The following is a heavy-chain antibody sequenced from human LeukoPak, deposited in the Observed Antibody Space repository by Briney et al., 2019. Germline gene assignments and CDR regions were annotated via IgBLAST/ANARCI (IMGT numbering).Heavy chain of an antibody. CDR1: GYSISSGYY. D-gene: IGHD3-10*01. V-gene: IGHV4-38-2*01. CDR3: ARPGGSGSYVDY. Sequence: PSETLSLTCAVSGYSISSGYYWGWIRQPPGKGLEWIGSIYHSGSTYYNPSLKSRVTISVDTSKNQFSLKLSSVTAADTAVYYCARPGGSGSYVDYWGQGTLVTVSS. J-gene: IGHJ4*02. CDR2: IYHSGST.